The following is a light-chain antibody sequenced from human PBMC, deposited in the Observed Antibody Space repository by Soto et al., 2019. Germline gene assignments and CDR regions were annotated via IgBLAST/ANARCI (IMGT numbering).Light chain of an antibody. CDR2: EVS. CDR1: SSDVGGYNY. J-gene: IGLJ3*02. Sequence: VLTQPASVSGSPGQSITISCTGTSSDVGGYNYVSWYQQHPGKAPKLMIYEVSNRPSGASNRFSGSKSGNTASLTISGLQAEDEADYYCSSYTSSSTLEVFGGGTQLTVL. CDR3: SSYTSSSTLEV. V-gene: IGLV2-14*01.